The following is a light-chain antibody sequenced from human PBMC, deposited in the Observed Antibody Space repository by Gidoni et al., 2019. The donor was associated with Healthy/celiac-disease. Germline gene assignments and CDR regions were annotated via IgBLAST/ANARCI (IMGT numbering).Light chain of an antibody. CDR3: QQRSNWPPGYT. CDR2: DAS. Sequence: EIVLTQSPATLSLSPGERATLSCRASQRVSSYLAWYQQKPGQAPRLLIYDASNRATGIPARFSGSGSGTDFTLTICSLEPEDFAVYYCQQRSNWPPGYTFGQGTKLEVK. J-gene: IGKJ2*01. V-gene: IGKV3-11*01. CDR1: QRVSSY.